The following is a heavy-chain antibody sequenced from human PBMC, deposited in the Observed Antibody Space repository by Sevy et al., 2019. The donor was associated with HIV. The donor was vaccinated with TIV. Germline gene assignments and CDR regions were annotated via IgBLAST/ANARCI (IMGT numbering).Heavy chain of an antibody. Sequence: GGSLRLSCAASGFTFSSYWMSWVRQAPGKGLEWVANIKQDGSEKYYLDSVKGRFTISRDNAKNSLYLQMNSLRAEDTAVYYCASVTLYYYDSSGYPIDYWGHGTLVTVSS. CDR2: IKQDGSEK. CDR1: GFTFSSYW. D-gene: IGHD3-22*01. V-gene: IGHV3-7*01. J-gene: IGHJ4*01. CDR3: ASVTLYYYDSSGYPIDY.